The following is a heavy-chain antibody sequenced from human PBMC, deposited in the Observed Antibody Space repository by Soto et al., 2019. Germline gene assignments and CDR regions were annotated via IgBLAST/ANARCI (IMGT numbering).Heavy chain of an antibody. CDR2: IYYSGST. CDR1: GGSISSSSYY. Sequence: SETLSLTCTVSGGSISSSSYYWGWIRQPPGKGLEWIGSIYYSGSTYYNPSLKSRVTISVDTSKNQFSLKLSSVTAADTAVYYCARLVVVAANYYYGMDVWGQGTTVTVSS. D-gene: IGHD2-15*01. J-gene: IGHJ6*02. V-gene: IGHV4-39*01. CDR3: ARLVVVAANYYYGMDV.